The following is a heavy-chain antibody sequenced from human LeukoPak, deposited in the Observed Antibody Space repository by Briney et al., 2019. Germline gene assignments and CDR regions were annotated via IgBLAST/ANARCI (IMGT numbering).Heavy chain of an antibody. CDR3: AKDLSRIFGVAPPDY. CDR2: ISSSSSTI. J-gene: IGHJ4*02. CDR1: GFTFSSYS. D-gene: IGHD3-3*02. V-gene: IGHV3-48*01. Sequence: PGGSLRLSCAASGFTFSSYSMNWVRQAPGKGLEWVSYISSSSSTIYYADSVKGRFTISRDNSKNTLYLQMNSLRAEDTAVYYCAKDLSRIFGVAPPDYWGQGTLVTVSS.